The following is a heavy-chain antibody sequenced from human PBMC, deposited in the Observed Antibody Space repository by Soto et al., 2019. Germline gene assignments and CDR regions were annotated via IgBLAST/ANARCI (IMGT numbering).Heavy chain of an antibody. D-gene: IGHD2-2*03. J-gene: IGHJ2*01. Sequence: VRLQASGPGLVQLSDTLFLTCSVSGESITGYSWSWIPQTPGKALKWIVHIYYPAISKSNPSLESPVTMSVVTATQESSLSLTSVSVAEPPAYYCPRPRHVVRLGFRGHEWYSDVWGRGALVVASS. V-gene: IGHV4-59*08. CDR3: PRPRHVVRLGFRGHEWYSDV. CDR2: IYYPAIS. CDR1: GESITGYS.